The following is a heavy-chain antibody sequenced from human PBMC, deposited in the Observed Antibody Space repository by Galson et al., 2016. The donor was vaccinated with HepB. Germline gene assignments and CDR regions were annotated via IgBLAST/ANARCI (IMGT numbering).Heavy chain of an antibody. V-gene: IGHV4-39*07. Sequence: LTCTVSGGSISSSTYYWGWIRQPPGKGLEWIGSIYYSGSTYYNPSLKSRVTISVDTSKNQFSLKLSSVTAADTAVYYCARRAAAGNFDYWGQGTLVTVSS. D-gene: IGHD6-13*01. CDR1: GGSISSSTYY. J-gene: IGHJ4*02. CDR2: IYYSGST. CDR3: ARRAAAGNFDY.